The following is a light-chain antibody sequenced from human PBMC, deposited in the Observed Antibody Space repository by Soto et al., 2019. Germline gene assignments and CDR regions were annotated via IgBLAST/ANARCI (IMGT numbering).Light chain of an antibody. CDR1: PGIINY. CDR3: QKYNSAPLT. CDR2: AAS. Sequence: DIQMTQSPSTLSASIRDRVTITCRASPGIINYLAWYQQKPGKVPKLLIYAASTLQSGVPSRFSGSGSGTEFTLTISSLQPEDVATYYCQKYNSAPLTFG. J-gene: IGKJ5*01. V-gene: IGKV1-27*01.